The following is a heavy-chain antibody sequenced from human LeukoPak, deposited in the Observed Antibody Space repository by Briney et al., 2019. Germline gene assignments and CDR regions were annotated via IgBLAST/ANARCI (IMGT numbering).Heavy chain of an antibody. CDR3: ASLGPHVLRYFDWLLGDAFDI. J-gene: IGHJ3*02. CDR2: ISSSSSTI. CDR1: GFTFSSYS. V-gene: IGHV3-48*01. D-gene: IGHD3-9*01. Sequence: GGSLRLSCAASGFTFSSYSMNWVRQAPGKGLEWVSYISSSSSTIYYADSVKGRFTISRDNAKNTLYLQMNSLRAEDTAVYYCASLGPHVLRYFDWLLGDAFDIWGQGTMVTVSS.